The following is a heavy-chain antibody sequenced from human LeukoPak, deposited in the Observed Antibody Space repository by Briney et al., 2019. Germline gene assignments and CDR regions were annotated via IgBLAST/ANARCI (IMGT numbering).Heavy chain of an antibody. CDR2: IRSNVFGGTT. CDR3: TKLHFQDSSGYYTLLPLGAFDI. V-gene: IGHV3-49*04. Sequence: GGSLRLSCVTSGFRFDDNAMSWVRQAPGKGLEWVGLIRSNVFGGTTEYAASVRGRFSISRDDSKSIAYLQMNSLKIEDSAIYYCTKLHFQDSSGYYTLLPLGAFDIWGQGTMVTVSS. D-gene: IGHD3-22*01. J-gene: IGHJ3*02. CDR1: GFRFDDNA.